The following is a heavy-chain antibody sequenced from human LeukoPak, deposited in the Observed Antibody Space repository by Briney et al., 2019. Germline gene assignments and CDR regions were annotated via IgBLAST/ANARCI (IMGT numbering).Heavy chain of an antibody. CDR2: IWYDGSNK. CDR3: ARSIAKIAAAGTITCYFDY. J-gene: IGHJ4*02. V-gene: IGHV3-33*01. D-gene: IGHD6-13*01. Sequence: PGGSLRLSCAASGFTFSSYGMHWVRQAPGKGLEWVAVIWYDGSNKYYADSVKGRFTISRDNSKNTLYLQMNSLRAEDTAVYYCARSIAKIAAAGTITCYFDYWGQGTLVTVSS. CDR1: GFTFSSYG.